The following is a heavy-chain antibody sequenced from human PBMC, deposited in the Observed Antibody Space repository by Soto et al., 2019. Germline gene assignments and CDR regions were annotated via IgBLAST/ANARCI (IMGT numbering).Heavy chain of an antibody. CDR1: GYTFTSYA. Sequence: QVQLVQSGAEVKKPGASVKVSCKASGYTFTSYAMHWVRQAPGQRLEWMGWINAGNGNTKYSQKFQGRVTITRDTPASTAYMELSSLRSEDTAVYSCARCGGYSGYEGGYYYGMDVWGQGTTVTVSS. D-gene: IGHD5-12*01. CDR3: ARCGGYSGYEGGYYYGMDV. CDR2: INAGNGNT. V-gene: IGHV1-3*01. J-gene: IGHJ6*02.